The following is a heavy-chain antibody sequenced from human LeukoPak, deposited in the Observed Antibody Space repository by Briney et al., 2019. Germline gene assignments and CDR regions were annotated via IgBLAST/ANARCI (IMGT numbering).Heavy chain of an antibody. J-gene: IGHJ6*03. CDR3: ARDGVPNDYVWGSMFPPHKYYMDV. CDR1: GGTFSSYA. V-gene: IGHV1-69*06. D-gene: IGHD3-16*01. Sequence: ASVKVSCKASGGTFSSYAISWVRQAPGQGLEWMGGIIPIFGTANYAQKFQGRVTITADKSTSTAYMELNSLRAEDTAVYYCARDGVPNDYVWGSMFPPHKYYMDVWGKGTTVTVSS. CDR2: IIPIFGTA.